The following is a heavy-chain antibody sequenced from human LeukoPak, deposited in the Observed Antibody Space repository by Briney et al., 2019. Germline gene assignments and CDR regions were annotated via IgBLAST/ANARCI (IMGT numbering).Heavy chain of an antibody. CDR1: GGSISSSSYY. CDR3: ARDGYGYGYDY. J-gene: IGHJ4*02. CDR2: IYYSGST. V-gene: IGHV4-39*02. D-gene: IGHD5-18*01. Sequence: PSETLSLTCTVSGGSISSSSYYWGWIRQPPGKGLEWIGSIYYSGSTYYNPSLKSRVTISVDTSKNQFSLKLSSVTAADTAVYYCARDGYGYGYDYWGQGTLVTVSS.